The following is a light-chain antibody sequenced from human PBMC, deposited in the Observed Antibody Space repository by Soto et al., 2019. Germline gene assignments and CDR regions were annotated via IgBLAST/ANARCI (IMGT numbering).Light chain of an antibody. CDR3: QHYNSYSEA. V-gene: IGKV1-5*03. Sequence: IHMTQSPSTLSGSVLDRVTITCRASQTISSWLAWYQQKPGKAPKLLIYKASTLKSGVPSRFSGSGSGTEFTLTISSLQPDDFATYYCQHYNSYSEAFGQGTKVDIK. CDR2: KAS. J-gene: IGKJ1*01. CDR1: QTISSW.